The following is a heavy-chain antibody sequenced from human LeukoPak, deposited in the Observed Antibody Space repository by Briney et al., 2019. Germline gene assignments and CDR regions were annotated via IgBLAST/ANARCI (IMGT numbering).Heavy chain of an antibody. CDR3: ARAMTTKLDY. V-gene: IGHV4-61*01. CDR2: IYYSGST. D-gene: IGHD4-11*01. Sequence: SETLSLTCTVSGGSVSSGSYYWSWIRQPPGTGLEWIGYIYYSGSTNYNPSLKSRVTISVDTSKNQFSLKLSSVTAADTAVYYCARAMTTKLDYWGQGTLVTVSS. J-gene: IGHJ4*02. CDR1: GGSVSSGSYY.